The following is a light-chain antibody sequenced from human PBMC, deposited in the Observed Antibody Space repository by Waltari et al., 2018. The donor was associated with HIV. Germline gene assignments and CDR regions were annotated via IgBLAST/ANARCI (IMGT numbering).Light chain of an antibody. CDR2: RNN. CDR1: NSNIGTNP. Sequence: QPVLTQPPSASGTPGHGVTISCSGSNSNIGTNPLYWYQHPPGIAPKLLIYRNNRRPSGIPDRFSGSRSGTSASLAISGLRSEDEADYYCATWDDSLIWVFGGGTKLTVL. V-gene: IGLV1-47*01. J-gene: IGLJ3*02. CDR3: ATWDDSLIWV.